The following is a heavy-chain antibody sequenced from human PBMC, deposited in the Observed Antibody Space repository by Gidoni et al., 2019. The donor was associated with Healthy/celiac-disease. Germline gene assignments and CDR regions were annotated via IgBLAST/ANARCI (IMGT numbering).Heavy chain of an antibody. V-gene: IGHV3-48*03. CDR1: GFTFSSYE. CDR2: ISSSGSTI. Sequence: EVQLVESGGGSVQPGGSLRRSCADSGFTFSSYEMHWVRQAPGKGLEWVSYISSSGSTIYYADSVKGRFTISRDNAKNSLYLQMNSLRSEDTAVYYCASNYDSSCYRPHYYYGMDVWVQGTTVPVSS. J-gene: IGHJ6*02. CDR3: ASNYDSSCYRPHYYYGMDV. D-gene: IGHD3-22*01.